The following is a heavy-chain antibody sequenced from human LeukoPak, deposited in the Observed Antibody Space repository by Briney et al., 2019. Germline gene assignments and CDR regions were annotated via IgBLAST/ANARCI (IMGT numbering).Heavy chain of an antibody. J-gene: IGHJ4*02. D-gene: IGHD6-13*01. CDR3: AGTFGAAAGSFDY. CDR2: IYSGGST. CDR1: GFTVRSNY. Sequence: GGSLRLSCAASGFTVRSNYMSWVRQAPGKGLEWVSVIYSGGSTYYADSVKGRFTISRDNSKNTLYLQMNSLRAEDTAVYYCAGTFGAAAGSFDYWGQGTLVTVSS. V-gene: IGHV3-53*01.